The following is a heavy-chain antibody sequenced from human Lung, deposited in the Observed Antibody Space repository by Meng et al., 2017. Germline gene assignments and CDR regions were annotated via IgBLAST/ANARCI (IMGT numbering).Heavy chain of an antibody. V-gene: IGHV4-30-4*01. CDR3: ARGQKGYFDL. CDR2: IYNSGST. J-gene: IGHJ2*01. Sequence: QVHLQGSGPGLVKPSQTLSLTCTVSDGSISSSNYYWSWIRQPPGKGLEWSGHIYNSGSTYYNPSLKSRITISVDTSKNQFSLKLSSVTAADTAVYYCARGQKGYFDLWGRGTLVTVSS. CDR1: DGSISSSNYY.